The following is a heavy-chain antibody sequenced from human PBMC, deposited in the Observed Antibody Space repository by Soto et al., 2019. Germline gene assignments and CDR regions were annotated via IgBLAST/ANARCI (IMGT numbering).Heavy chain of an antibody. CDR2: INPNSGGT. CDR1: GYTFTGYY. J-gene: IGHJ6*02. CDR3: ARDSKAIFGVVGYYYGMDV. D-gene: IGHD3-3*01. Sequence: ASVKVSCKASGYTFTGYYMHWVRQAPGQGLEWMGRINPNSGGTNYAQKFQGRVTMTRDTSISTAYMELSRLRSDDTAVYCCARDSKAIFGVVGYYYGMDVWGQGTTVTVSS. V-gene: IGHV1-2*06.